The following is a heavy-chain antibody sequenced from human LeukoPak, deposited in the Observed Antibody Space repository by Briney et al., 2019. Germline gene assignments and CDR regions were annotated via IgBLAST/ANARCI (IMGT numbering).Heavy chain of an antibody. Sequence: GGSLRLSCAASGFTFSSYGMHWVRQAPGKGLEWVAFIRYDGSNKYYADSVKGRFTISRDNSKNTLYLQMNSLRAEDTAVYYCAKSLLEYSSSWTGAFDIWGQGTMVTVSS. V-gene: IGHV3-30*02. J-gene: IGHJ3*02. CDR3: AKSLLEYSSSWTGAFDI. CDR1: GFTFSSYG. D-gene: IGHD6-13*01. CDR2: IRYDGSNK.